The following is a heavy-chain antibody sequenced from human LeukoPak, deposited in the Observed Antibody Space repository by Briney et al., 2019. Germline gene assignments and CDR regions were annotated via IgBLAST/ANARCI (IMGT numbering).Heavy chain of an antibody. V-gene: IGHV1-8*01. J-gene: IGHJ6*02. CDR2: MNPNSGNT. D-gene: IGHD3-3*01. CDR3: ARGDRYDFWSGYYTRYGMDV. Sequence: ASVKVSCKASGYTFTSYDINWVRQATGQGLEWMGWMNPNSGNTGYAQKFQGRVTMTRNTSISTAYMELSSLRSGDTAVYYCARGDRYDFWSGYYTRYGMDVWGQGTTVTVSS. CDR1: GYTFTSYD.